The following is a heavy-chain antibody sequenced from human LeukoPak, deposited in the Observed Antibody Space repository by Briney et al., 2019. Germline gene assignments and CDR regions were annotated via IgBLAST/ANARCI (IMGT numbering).Heavy chain of an antibody. CDR3: ARVSQWLDSGSNYYYYGMDV. CDR1: GYTFTSYG. V-gene: IGHV1-18*01. J-gene: IGHJ6*02. Sequence: ASVKVSCKASGYTFTSYGISWVRQAPGQGLEWMGWISAYNGNTNYAQKLQGRVTMTTDTSTSTAYMELRSLRSDDTAVYYCARVSQWLDSGSNYYYYGMDVRGQGTTVTVSS. CDR2: ISAYNGNT. D-gene: IGHD6-19*01.